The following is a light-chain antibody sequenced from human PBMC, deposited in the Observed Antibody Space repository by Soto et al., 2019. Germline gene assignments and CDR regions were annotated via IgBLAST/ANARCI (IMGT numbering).Light chain of an antibody. Sequence: QSALTQPASVSGSPGQSITISCTGTSSDVGGYNYVSWYQQHPGKAPKLMIYDVSNRPSGVSNRFPGSKSGNTASLTISGLQAEDEADYYCSSYTSSSLYVFGTGTKVTVL. CDR1: SSDVGGYNY. V-gene: IGLV2-14*01. J-gene: IGLJ1*01. CDR2: DVS. CDR3: SSYTSSSLYV.